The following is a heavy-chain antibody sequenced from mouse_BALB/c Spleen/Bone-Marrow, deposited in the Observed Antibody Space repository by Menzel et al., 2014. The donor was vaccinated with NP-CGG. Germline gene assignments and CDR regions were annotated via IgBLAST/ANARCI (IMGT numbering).Heavy chain of an antibody. CDR2: ISSGGSA. V-gene: IGHV5-6-5*01. Sequence: VQVVESGGGLVKPGGSLKLSCAASGFTFSNFAMSWVRQTPDKRLEWVASISSGGSAYYPDSVKGRLSISRDNARDILFLQMSSLRSEDTAMYYCARGYDYDFDYWGQGTTLTVSS. J-gene: IGHJ2*01. CDR1: GFTFSNFA. CDR3: ARGYDYDFDY. D-gene: IGHD2-4*01.